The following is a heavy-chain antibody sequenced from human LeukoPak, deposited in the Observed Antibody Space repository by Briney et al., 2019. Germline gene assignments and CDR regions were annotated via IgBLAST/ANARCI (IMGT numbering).Heavy chain of an antibody. V-gene: IGHV3-9*01. D-gene: IGHD2-15*01. J-gene: IGHJ4*02. Sequence: PGGSLRLSRAASGFTFDDYAMHWVRQAPGKGLEWVSGISRNSGSIGYADSVKGRFTISRDNAKNSLYLQMNSLRAEDTASYYCARTPSYCSGGRCYVSHYFDYWGQGTLATVSS. CDR1: GFTFDDYA. CDR2: ISRNSGSI. CDR3: ARTPSYCSGGRCYVSHYFDY.